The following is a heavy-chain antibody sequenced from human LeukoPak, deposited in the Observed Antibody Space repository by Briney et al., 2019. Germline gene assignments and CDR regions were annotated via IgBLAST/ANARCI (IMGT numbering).Heavy chain of an antibody. V-gene: IGHV3-23*01. CDR2: ISGGGYNT. CDR1: GFRFSSFA. J-gene: IGHJ4*02. CDR3: AKENRDTGTTTFDY. D-gene: IGHD1-1*01. Sequence: GGSLRLSCAASGFRFSSFAMSWVRQAPGKGLEWVSGISGGGYNTYHADSVKGRFTISRDNSKNTLYLEMNSLRAEDTAVYFCAKENRDTGTTTFDYWGQGTLVTVSS.